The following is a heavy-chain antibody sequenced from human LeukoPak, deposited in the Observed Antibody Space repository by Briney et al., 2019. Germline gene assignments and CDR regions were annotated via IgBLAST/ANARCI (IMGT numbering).Heavy chain of an antibody. V-gene: IGHV1-18*01. D-gene: IGHD2-2*02. Sequence: GASVKVSCKASGYTFNNYGISWVRQAPGQGLEGMGWIGAYNGNTNSAKKFQGRLTMTTDISTSTGYMELRSLRSDDTAVYYCARVCSSASCYNNYWGQGTLVTVSS. CDR1: GYTFNNYG. CDR2: IGAYNGNT. CDR3: ARVCSSASCYNNY. J-gene: IGHJ4*02.